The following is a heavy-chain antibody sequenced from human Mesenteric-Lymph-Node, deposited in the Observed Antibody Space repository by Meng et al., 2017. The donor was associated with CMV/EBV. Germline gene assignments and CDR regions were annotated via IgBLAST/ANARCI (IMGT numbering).Heavy chain of an antibody. CDR1: GLTFSSNW. V-gene: IGHV3-23*01. CDR2: ASGGGGSR. Sequence: GESLKISCAASGLTFSSNWMSWVRQAPGKGLEWVAGASGGGGSRFYADSVKGRFTISRDNSKNTLYLQMNSLRAEDTAVYYCARTIAAAGTYWFDPWGQGTLVTVSS. CDR3: ARTIAAAGTYWFDP. J-gene: IGHJ5*02. D-gene: IGHD6-13*01.